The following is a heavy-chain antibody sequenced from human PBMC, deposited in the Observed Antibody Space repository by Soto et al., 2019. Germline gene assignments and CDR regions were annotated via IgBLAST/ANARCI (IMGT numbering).Heavy chain of an antibody. CDR2: ISSDGTNE. CDR3: AKGNSLFGDYFDY. J-gene: IGHJ4*02. D-gene: IGHD2-15*01. CDR1: GFSFSSYG. V-gene: IGHV3-30*18. Sequence: PGGSLRLSCAASGFSFSSYGMHWVRQAPGKGLEWVAVISSDGTNEYYAHSVKGRVTISRDNSKNTLYLQMNSLTAEDTAVYYCAKGNSLFGDYFDYWGQGTLVTVSS.